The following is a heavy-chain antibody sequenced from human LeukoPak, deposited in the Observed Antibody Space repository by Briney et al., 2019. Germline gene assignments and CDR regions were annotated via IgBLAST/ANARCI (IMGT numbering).Heavy chain of an antibody. J-gene: IGHJ3*02. CDR1: GFTFSDYG. CDR3: ARDRGSYRSFEI. CDR2: ISSSSSYI. V-gene: IGHV3-21*01. Sequence: GGSLRLSCAASGFTFSDYGMSWVRQAPGKGLEWVSSISSSSSYIYYADSVKGRFTISRDNANNSLYLQMNSLRAEDTAVYYCARDRGSYRSFEIWGQGTKVTVSS. D-gene: IGHD1-26*01.